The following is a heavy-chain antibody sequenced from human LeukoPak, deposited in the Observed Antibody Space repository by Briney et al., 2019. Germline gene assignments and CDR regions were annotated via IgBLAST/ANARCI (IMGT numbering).Heavy chain of an antibody. Sequence: SETLSLTCTVSGGSISSSSYYWAWIRQPPGKGLEWIGSFYYSGSTYYNPSLESRVTISVDTSKNQFSLKLSSVTAADTAVYYCARQGISVTGGGEYLYPWSQGTLVTVSS. CDR3: ARQGISVTGGGEYLYP. CDR1: GGSISSSSYY. V-gene: IGHV4-39*01. D-gene: IGHD6-19*01. CDR2: FYYSGST. J-gene: IGHJ5*02.